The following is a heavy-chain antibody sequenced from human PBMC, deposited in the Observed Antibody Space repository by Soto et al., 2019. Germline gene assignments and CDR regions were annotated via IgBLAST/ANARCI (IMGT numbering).Heavy chain of an antibody. D-gene: IGHD3-22*01. Sequence: ASVKVSCKASGGTFSSYTISWVRQAPGQGLEWMGRIIPILGITNYAQKFQGRVTITADKSTSTAYMELSSLRSEDTAVYYCARPIQYYFDTSAQSAWFDPWGQGTLVTVSS. CDR3: ARPIQYYFDTSAQSAWFDP. CDR1: GGTFSSYT. CDR2: IIPILGIT. J-gene: IGHJ5*02. V-gene: IGHV1-69*02.